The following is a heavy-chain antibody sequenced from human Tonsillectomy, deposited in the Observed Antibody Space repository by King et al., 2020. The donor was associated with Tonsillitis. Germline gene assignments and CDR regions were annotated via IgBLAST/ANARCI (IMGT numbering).Heavy chain of an antibody. D-gene: IGHD6-13*01. CDR2: ISWDGGST. V-gene: IGHV3-43*01. J-gene: IGHJ4*02. CDR3: AKGGSSSSQDLDY. CDR1: GFTFDDYT. Sequence: VQLVESGGVVVQPGGSLRLSCAASGFTFDDYTMHWVRQAPGKGLEWVSLISWDGGSTYYADSVKGRFTISRDNSKNSLYLQMNSLRTEDTALYYCAKGGSSSSQDLDYWGQGTLVTVSS.